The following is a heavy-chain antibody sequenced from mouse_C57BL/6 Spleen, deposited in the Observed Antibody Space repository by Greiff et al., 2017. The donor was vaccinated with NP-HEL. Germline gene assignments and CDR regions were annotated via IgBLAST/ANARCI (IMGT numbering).Heavy chain of an antibody. CDR1: GFALTSYG. J-gene: IGHJ1*01. V-gene: IGHV2-2*01. Sequence: QVQLQQSGPGLVQPSQSLSITCTVSGFALTSYGVHWVRQSPGKGLEWLGVIWSGGSTDYYAAFISRLSISTDNSKSQVFCKMNRLQADDTAIYYCARDGYYGYWYFDVWGAGTTVTVSS. CDR2: IWSGGST. CDR3: ARDGYYGYWYFDV. D-gene: IGHD2-3*01.